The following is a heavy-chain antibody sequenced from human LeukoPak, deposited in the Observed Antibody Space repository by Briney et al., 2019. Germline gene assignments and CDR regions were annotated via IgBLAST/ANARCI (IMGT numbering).Heavy chain of an antibody. CDR3: ARDRGYSNFDY. J-gene: IGHJ4*02. CDR1: GFTVNNYE. D-gene: IGHD4-11*01. CDR2: INEGATTI. V-gene: IGHV3-48*03. Sequence: GGSLRLSCAASGFTVNNYEMHWVRQAPGKGLEWISYINEGATTINYADSVWGRFTISRDNAQNSVHLQMNSLRAEDTAVYYCARDRGYSNFDYWGQGTLLTVSS.